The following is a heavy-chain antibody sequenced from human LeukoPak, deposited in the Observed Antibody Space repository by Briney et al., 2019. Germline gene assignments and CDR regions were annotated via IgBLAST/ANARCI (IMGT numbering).Heavy chain of an antibody. J-gene: IGHJ6*02. V-gene: IGHV3-30*03. CDR2: ISYDGSNK. D-gene: IGHD6-13*01. Sequence: PGGSLRLSCAASGFTFSSYGMHWVRQAPGKGLEWVAVISYDGSNKYYADSVKGRFTISRDNSKNTLYLQMNSLRAEDTAVYYCAGPYSSSWYGMGSGYYYGMDVWGQGTTVTVSS. CDR1: GFTFSSYG. CDR3: AGPYSSSWYGMGSGYYYGMDV.